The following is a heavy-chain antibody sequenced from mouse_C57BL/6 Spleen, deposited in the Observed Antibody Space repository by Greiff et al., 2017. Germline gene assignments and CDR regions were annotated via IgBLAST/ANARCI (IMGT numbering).Heavy chain of an antibody. CDR3: ASQGDYYGSSYNFDY. CDR2: IHPNSGST. Sequence: VKVVESGAELVKPGASVKLSCKASGYTFTSYWMHWVKQRPGQGLEWIGMIHPNSGSTNYNEKFKSKATLTVDKSSSTAYMQLSSLTSEDSAVYYCASQGDYYGSSYNFDYWGQGTTLTVAS. J-gene: IGHJ2*01. D-gene: IGHD1-1*01. V-gene: IGHV1-64*01. CDR1: GYTFTSYW.